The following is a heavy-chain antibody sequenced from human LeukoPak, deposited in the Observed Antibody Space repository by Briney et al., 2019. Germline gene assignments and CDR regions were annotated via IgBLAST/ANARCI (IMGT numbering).Heavy chain of an antibody. D-gene: IGHD6-13*01. CDR3: WGEQQLNTYNWFDP. CDR1: GFTFSSYA. CDR2: ISYDGSNK. Sequence: QPGGSLRPSCAASGFTFSSYAMHWVRQAPGKGLEWVAVISYDGSNKYYADSVKGRFTISRDNSKNTLYLQMNSLRAEDTAVYYCWGEQQLNTYNWFDPWGQGTLVTVSS. V-gene: IGHV3-30-3*01. J-gene: IGHJ5*02.